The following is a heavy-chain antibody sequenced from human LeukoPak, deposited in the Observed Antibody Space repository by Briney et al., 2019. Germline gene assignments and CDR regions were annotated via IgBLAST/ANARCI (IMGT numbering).Heavy chain of an antibody. Sequence: GGSLRLSCAASGFTFSSHWMHWVRQVPGKGLVWVSRINSAGSGTSYGDSVKGRFTISRDNAKNSLYLQMNSLRAEDTAVYYCARDSTYYYDSSGLYYFDYWGQGTLVTVSS. CDR3: ARDSTYYYDSSGLYYFDY. CDR1: GFTFSSHW. J-gene: IGHJ4*02. CDR2: INSAGSGT. V-gene: IGHV3-74*01. D-gene: IGHD3-22*01.